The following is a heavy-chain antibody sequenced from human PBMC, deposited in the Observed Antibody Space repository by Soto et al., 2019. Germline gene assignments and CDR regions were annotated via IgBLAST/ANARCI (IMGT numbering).Heavy chain of an antibody. D-gene: IGHD6-13*01. CDR3: ARAFQPAAAGFDY. CDR1: GGSISSGGYS. Sequence: PSETLSLTCAVSGGSISSGGYSGSWIRQPPGKGLEWIGYIYHSGRTYYNPSLKSRVTISVDRSKNQFSLKLSSVTAADTAVYYCARAFQPAAAGFDYWGQGTLVTVSS. J-gene: IGHJ4*02. V-gene: IGHV4-30-2*01. CDR2: IYHSGRT.